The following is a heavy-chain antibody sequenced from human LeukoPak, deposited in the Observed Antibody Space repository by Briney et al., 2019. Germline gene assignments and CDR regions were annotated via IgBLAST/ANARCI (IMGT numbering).Heavy chain of an antibody. D-gene: IGHD1-26*01. V-gene: IGHV4-38-2*01. J-gene: IGHJ4*02. CDR2: IYHSGST. Sequence: SETLSLTCAVSGYSISSGYYWGWIRQPPGKGLEWIGSIYHSGSTYYNPSLKSRVTISVDTSKNQFSLKLSSVTAADTAVYYCARASSGSYSNFDYWGQGTLVTVSS. CDR1: GYSISSGYY. CDR3: ARASSGSYSNFDY.